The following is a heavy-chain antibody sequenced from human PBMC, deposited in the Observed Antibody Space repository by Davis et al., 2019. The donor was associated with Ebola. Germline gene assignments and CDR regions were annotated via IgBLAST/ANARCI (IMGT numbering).Heavy chain of an antibody. CDR3: ARGYWGSGWFDP. Sequence: SETLSLTCIVSGGSITSYYWSWIRQPAGRGLEWIGRIYGGGSTTYNPSLESRVTMSVDRSKNQFSLKLSSVTAADTAVYYCARGYWGSGWFDPWGQGTLVTVSS. J-gene: IGHJ5*02. CDR2: IYGGGST. D-gene: IGHD7-27*01. CDR1: GGSITSYY. V-gene: IGHV4-4*07.